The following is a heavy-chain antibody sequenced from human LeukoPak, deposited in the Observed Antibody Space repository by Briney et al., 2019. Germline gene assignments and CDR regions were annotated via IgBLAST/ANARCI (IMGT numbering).Heavy chain of an antibody. CDR3: GRVRTGNTGSPEYFED. V-gene: IGHV4-59*01. Sequence: SETLSLTCSVSGGSIISYDWSWIRQRPGKGLEWCGYLFYSGNTNSNPSLKSRVTILADTSKNQFSLRLNSVTAADTAVYFCGRVRTGNTGSPEYFEDWGQGTLVTVSS. CDR2: LFYSGNT. J-gene: IGHJ1*01. D-gene: IGHD5-12*01. CDR1: GGSIISYD.